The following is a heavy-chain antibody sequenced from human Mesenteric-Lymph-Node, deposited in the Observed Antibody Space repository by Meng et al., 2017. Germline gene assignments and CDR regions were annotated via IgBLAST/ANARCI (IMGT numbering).Heavy chain of an antibody. J-gene: IGHJ2*01. CDR1: GGSFSGYY. Sequence: VQLQGSGPGLVKPSQTLSLTCAVYGGSFSGYYWSWIRQHPGKGLEWIGYIYYSGSTYYNPSLKSLVTISVDTSKNQFSLKLSSVTAADTAVYYCARGPRPHCDGAGCYDLGYFDLWGRGTLVTVSS. V-gene: IGHV4-31*01. CDR2: IYYSGST. D-gene: IGHD2-15*01. CDR3: ARGPRPHCDGAGCYDLGYFDL.